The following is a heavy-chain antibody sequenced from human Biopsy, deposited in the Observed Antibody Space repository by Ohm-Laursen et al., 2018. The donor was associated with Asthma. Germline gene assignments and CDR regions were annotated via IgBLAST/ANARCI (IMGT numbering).Heavy chain of an antibody. CDR1: GFNLNTYT. J-gene: IGHJ2*01. V-gene: IGHV3-30*04. D-gene: IGHD3-16*01. CDR3: ARDAGMILAPGHWSFDL. CDR2: ISYDGKFK. Sequence: SSLRLSCSASGFNLNTYTLSWVRQAPGQGLAWLSTISYDGKFKYFADSVKGRFTISRDYSKNTLYLQMNSLRLEDTGVYFCARDAGMILAPGHWSFDLWGRGTLLTVSS.